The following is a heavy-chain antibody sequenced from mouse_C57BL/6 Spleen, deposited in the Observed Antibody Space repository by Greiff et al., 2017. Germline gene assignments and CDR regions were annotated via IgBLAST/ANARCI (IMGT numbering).Heavy chain of an antibody. CDR2: IHPNSGST. CDR3: ARWSTGTEGYYFDY. D-gene: IGHD4-1*02. CDR1: GYTFTSYW. Sequence: VQLQQPGAELVKPGASVKLSCKASGYTFTSYWMHWVKQRPGQGLEWIGMIHPNSGSTNYNEKFKSKATLTVDKSSSTAYMQLSSLTSEDSAVYYCARWSTGTEGYYFDYWGQGTTLTVSS. V-gene: IGHV1-64*01. J-gene: IGHJ2*01.